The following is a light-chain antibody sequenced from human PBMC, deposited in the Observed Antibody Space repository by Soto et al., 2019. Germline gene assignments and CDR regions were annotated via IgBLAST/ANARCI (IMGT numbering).Light chain of an antibody. CDR3: QQRSDWPT. Sequence: EIVLTQSPATLSLSPGERATLSCRASQSVSRYLAWYQHKPGQAPSLLIYDASNRATGIPARFSGSGSGTDFTLTISSLEPEDFAVYYCQQRSDWPTFGPGTTVDIK. CDR1: QSVSRY. CDR2: DAS. J-gene: IGKJ3*01. V-gene: IGKV3-11*01.